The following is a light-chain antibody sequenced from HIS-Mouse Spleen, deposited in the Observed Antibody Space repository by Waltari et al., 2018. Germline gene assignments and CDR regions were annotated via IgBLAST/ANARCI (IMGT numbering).Light chain of an antibody. V-gene: IGLV3-16*01. CDR2: KDS. J-gene: IGLJ3*02. CDR3: LSADSSGTWV. Sequence: SYELTQPPSVSVSLGQMARITCSGEALPKKYTYWYQQKPGQFPVLVIYKDSERPSGIPERFSGSSSGTIGTLTISGGQAEDDADYYCLSADSSGTWVFGGGTKLTVL. CDR1: ALPKKY.